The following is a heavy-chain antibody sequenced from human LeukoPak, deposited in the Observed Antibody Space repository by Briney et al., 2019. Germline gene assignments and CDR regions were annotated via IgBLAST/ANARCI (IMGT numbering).Heavy chain of an antibody. CDR2: ISWNSGSI. CDR1: GFTFDDYA. V-gene: IGHV3-9*01. CDR3: AKDAAYSSSSGLDY. Sequence: PGGSLRLSCAASGFTFDDYAMHWVRQAPGKGLEWVSGISWNSGSIGYADSVKGRFTISRDNAKNSLYLQMNSLRAEDTALYYCAKDAAYSSSSGLDYWGQGTLVTVSS. J-gene: IGHJ4*02. D-gene: IGHD6-6*01.